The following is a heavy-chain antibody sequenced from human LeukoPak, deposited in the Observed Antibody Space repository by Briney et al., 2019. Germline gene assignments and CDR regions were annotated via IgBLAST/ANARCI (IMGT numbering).Heavy chain of an antibody. J-gene: IGHJ6*02. D-gene: IGHD4-11*01. CDR3: ARGVYSYYYYGMDV. CDR1: GGSFSGYY. CDR2: INHSGST. V-gene: IGHV4-34*01. Sequence: SETLSLTCAVYGGSFSGYYWSWIRQPPGKGLEWIGEINHSGSTNYNPSLKSRVTISVDTSKNQFSLKLSSVTAADTAVYYCARGVYSYYYYGMDVWGQGTMVTVSS.